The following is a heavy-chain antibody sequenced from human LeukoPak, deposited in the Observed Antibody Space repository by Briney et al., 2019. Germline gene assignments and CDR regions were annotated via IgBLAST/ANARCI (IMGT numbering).Heavy chain of an antibody. Sequence: SETLSLTCTVSGDSINSSSYFWGWIRQPPGKGLEWIGSIYYSGSPYYNPSLKSRVTISVDTYKKQFSLTLSSATAADTAVYYCARLPLSVRTLYYLDYCGQGTLVTVAS. CDR1: GDSINSSSYF. CDR2: IYYSGSP. CDR3: ARLPLSVRTLYYLDY. V-gene: IGHV4-39*01. D-gene: IGHD2-2*01. J-gene: IGHJ4*02.